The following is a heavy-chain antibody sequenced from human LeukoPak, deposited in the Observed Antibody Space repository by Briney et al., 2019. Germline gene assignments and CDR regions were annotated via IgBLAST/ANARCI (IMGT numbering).Heavy chain of an antibody. D-gene: IGHD2-2*01. J-gene: IGHJ5*02. Sequence: GASVKVSCKASGYTFTSNYIHWVRQAPGQGLEWMGMIYPRDGSTSYAQKFQGRVTMTRDTSTSTVYMELSSLRSEDTAVYYCARAAGPGYCSSTSCYRSWFDPWGQGTLVTVPS. CDR3: ARAAGPGYCSSTSCYRSWFDP. CDR1: GYTFTSNY. V-gene: IGHV1-46*01. CDR2: IYPRDGST.